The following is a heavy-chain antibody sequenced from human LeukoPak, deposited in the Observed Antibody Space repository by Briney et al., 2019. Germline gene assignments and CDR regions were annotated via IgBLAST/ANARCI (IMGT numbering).Heavy chain of an antibody. CDR1: GFTFSSYS. D-gene: IGHD3-10*01. V-gene: IGHV3-48*02. CDR3: ARPGDYGSGIHNWFDP. Sequence: PGGSLRLSCAASGFTFSSYSMNWVRQAPGKGLEWVSYISSSSSTIYYADSAKGRFTISRDNAKNSLYLQMNSLRDEDTAVYYCARPGDYGSGIHNWFDPWVQGTLVTVSS. J-gene: IGHJ5*02. CDR2: ISSSSSTI.